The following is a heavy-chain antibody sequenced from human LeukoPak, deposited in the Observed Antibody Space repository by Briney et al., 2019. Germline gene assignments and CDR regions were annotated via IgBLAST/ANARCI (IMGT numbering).Heavy chain of an antibody. CDR1: GDSITSGSYY. J-gene: IGHJ4*02. CDR2: IFISGGT. D-gene: IGHD6-19*01. CDR3: AREVAGTPWIDY. Sequence: PSETLSLTCTVSGDSITSGSYYWSWIRQPAEKGLEWIGRIFISGGTNYNPSLRSRVTMSLDTSKNQFSLKLYSVTAADTAVYYCAREVAGTPWIDYWGQGTLVTVSS. V-gene: IGHV4-61*02.